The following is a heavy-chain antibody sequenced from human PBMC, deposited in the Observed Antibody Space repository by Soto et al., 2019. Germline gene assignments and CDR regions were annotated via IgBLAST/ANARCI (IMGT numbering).Heavy chain of an antibody. CDR1: GFTFSSSW. D-gene: IGHD3-22*01. J-gene: IGHJ5*02. CDR3: AGGGSGYYNL. CDR2: IKPDGTYT. Sequence: EVQLVESGGGLVQPGGSLRLSCAASGFTFSSSWMHWVRQSPGGGLVWVSRIKPDGTYTTYADSVKGRFTISRENAKNTLSLQMNSLTAEDTAVYYCAGGGSGYYNLCGQGTLVTVSS. V-gene: IGHV3-74*01.